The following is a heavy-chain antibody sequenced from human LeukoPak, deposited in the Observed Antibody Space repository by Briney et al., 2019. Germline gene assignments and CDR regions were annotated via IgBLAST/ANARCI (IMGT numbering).Heavy chain of an antibody. J-gene: IGHJ4*02. V-gene: IGHV4-61*02. CDR2: IYSSGST. Sequence: PSETLSLTCTVSGGSISSSSYYWSWIRQPAGKGLEWIGRIYSSGSTDYNPSLKSRVTMSVDTSKNQFSLNLRSVTAADTAVYYCARGPPPDFDCWGQGTLVTVSS. CDR3: ARGPPPDFDC. CDR1: GGSISSSSYY.